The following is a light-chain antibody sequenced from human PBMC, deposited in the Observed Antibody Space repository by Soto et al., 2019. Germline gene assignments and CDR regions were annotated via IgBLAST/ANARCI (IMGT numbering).Light chain of an antibody. CDR3: QHRNRWPPLT. CDR2: DSS. J-gene: IGKJ4*01. V-gene: IGKV3-11*01. CDR1: QTISNS. Sequence: EIALTQSPATLSLSPGERATLSCRASQTISNSLAWYQEKPGQAPRLLIYDSSNRATGIPPRVSGSGSGTDFTPAISSLEPEDFSGYYCQHRNRWPPLTFGGGTRVEI.